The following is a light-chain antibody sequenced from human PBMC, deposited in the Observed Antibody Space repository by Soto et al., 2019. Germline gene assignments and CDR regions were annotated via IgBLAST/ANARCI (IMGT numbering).Light chain of an antibody. V-gene: IGKV2-28*01. CDR2: LGS. CDR3: MQAIQAPRT. Sequence: DIVLTQSPLSLPVTPAEPASISCRSSQSLLHSNGNIYLDWYLQKPGQSPQLLVSLGSIRASGVPDRFRGSGSGTDFTLKITRVEAEDVGVSCCMQAIQAPRTFGLGTKVELK. CDR1: QSLLHSNGNIY. J-gene: IGKJ1*01.